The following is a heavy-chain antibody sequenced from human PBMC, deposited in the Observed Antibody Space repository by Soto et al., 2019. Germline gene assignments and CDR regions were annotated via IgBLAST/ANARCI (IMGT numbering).Heavy chain of an antibody. CDR3: ARQGGPDARAHLDFDD. CDR1: GYSFTNYW. Sequence: GESLKISCQGSGYSFTNYWIGGLRQMPGKGLERMGIIYPVDSDARYSPSFQGQITMSADTSIRIAYLQWNSLKASDTAFYSCARQGGPDARAHLDFDDWGQGTLGTVSS. CDR2: IYPVDSDA. V-gene: IGHV5-51*01. J-gene: IGHJ4*02. D-gene: IGHD3-16*01.